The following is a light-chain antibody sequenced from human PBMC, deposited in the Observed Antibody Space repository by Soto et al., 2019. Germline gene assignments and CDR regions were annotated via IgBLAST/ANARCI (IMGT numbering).Light chain of an antibody. CDR2: EVS. J-gene: IGLJ1*01. V-gene: IGLV2-14*01. CDR3: SSYTTSSTLEDV. CDR1: SSDVGNYNY. Sequence: QSALTQPASVSGSPGQSITIPCTGSSSDVGNYNYVSWYQQHPGKAPKLIIYEVSNRPSGISNRFSGSKSGNTASLTISGLQAEDEADYYCSSYTTSSTLEDVFGSGTKVTVL.